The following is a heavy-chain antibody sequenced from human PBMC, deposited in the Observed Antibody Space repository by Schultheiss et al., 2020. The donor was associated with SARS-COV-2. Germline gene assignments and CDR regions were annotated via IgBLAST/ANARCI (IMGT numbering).Heavy chain of an antibody. J-gene: IGHJ4*02. D-gene: IGHD1-26*01. CDR2: IRSKANSYAT. V-gene: IGHV3-73*01. Sequence: GGSLRLSCAASGFTFSGSAMHWVRQASGKGLEWVGRIRSKANSYATAYAASVKGRFTISRDDSKNTAYLQMNSLKTEDTAVYYCTRLVGATSDHDYWGQGTLVTVSS. CDR3: TRLVGATSDHDY. CDR1: GFTFSGSA.